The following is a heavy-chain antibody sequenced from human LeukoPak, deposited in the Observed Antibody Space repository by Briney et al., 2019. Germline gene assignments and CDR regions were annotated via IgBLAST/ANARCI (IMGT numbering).Heavy chain of an antibody. J-gene: IGHJ5*02. Sequence: SETLSLTCAVCGGSFSGYYWSWIRQPPGKGLEWIGEINHSGSTNYNPSLKSRVTISVDTSKNQFSLKLSSVTAADTAVYYCASFGYYYDSSGQKYNWFDPWGQGTLVTVSS. CDR1: GGSFSGYY. D-gene: IGHD3-22*01. CDR2: INHSGST. V-gene: IGHV4-34*01. CDR3: ASFGYYYDSSGQKYNWFDP.